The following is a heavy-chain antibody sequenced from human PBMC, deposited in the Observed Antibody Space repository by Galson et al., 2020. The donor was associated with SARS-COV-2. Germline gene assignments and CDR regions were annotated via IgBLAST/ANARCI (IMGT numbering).Heavy chain of an antibody. V-gene: IGHV3-48*02. CDR1: GFTFSTYS. J-gene: IGHJ5*02. D-gene: IGHD2-2*02. CDR3: ARDGDHCSSTSCYRNWFDP. Sequence: TGGSLRLSCAASGFTFSTYSMNWVRQAPGKGLEWVSYIGINTSTIYYADSVKGRFTISRDNAKYLLYLQMNSLRDEDTAVYYCARDGDHCSSTSCYRNWFDPWGQGTLVTVSS. CDR2: IGINTSTI.